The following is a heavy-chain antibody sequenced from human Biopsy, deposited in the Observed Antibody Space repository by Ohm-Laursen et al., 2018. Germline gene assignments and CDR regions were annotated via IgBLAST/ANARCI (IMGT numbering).Heavy chain of an antibody. Sequence: GASVKVSCKASGYSFTKYYINWVRRAPGQGLEWMGIINPTGGTTSYAEKFQGRVTLTRDTSTGTVYLELNSLIYEDTALYYCARDETGSSVFGPYYYGMDVWGQGTTVTVSS. CDR2: INPTGGTT. V-gene: IGHV1-46*01. CDR1: GYSFTKYY. CDR3: ARDETGSSVFGPYYYGMDV. J-gene: IGHJ6*02. D-gene: IGHD3-9*01.